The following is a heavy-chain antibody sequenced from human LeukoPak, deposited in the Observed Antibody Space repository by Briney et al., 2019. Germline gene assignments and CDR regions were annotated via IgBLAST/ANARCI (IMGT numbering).Heavy chain of an antibody. CDR2: IIPIFGTA. V-gene: IGHV1-69*06. J-gene: IGHJ6*03. CDR3: ASYSSSWYRLHYYYMDV. CDR1: GGTFSSYA. Sequence: EASVKVSCKASGGTFSSYAISWVRQAPGQGLEWMGGIIPIFGTANYAQKFQGRVTITADKSTSTAYMELSSLRSEDTAVYYCASYSSSWYRLHYYYMDVWGKGTTVTVSS. D-gene: IGHD6-13*01.